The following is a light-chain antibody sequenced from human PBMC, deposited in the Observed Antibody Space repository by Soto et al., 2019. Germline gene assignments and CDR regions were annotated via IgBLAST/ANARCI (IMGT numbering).Light chain of an antibody. CDR1: SSNIGGNS. V-gene: IGLV1-51*01. CDR3: GSWDSSLSAYV. J-gene: IGLJ1*01. Sequence: QSVMTQPPSVSAAPGQKVTISCSGSSSNIGGNSVSWYQQLQGTAPKLLIYDDDKRPSGIPDRFSGSKYGTSSTLGITGFRTGHEADYYCGSWDSSLSAYVFGTGTKLTVL. CDR2: DDD.